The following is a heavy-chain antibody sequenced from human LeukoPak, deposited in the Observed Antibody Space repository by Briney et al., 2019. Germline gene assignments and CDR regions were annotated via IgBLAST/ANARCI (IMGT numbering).Heavy chain of an antibody. D-gene: IGHD3-3*01. CDR1: GFSVSNNY. V-gene: IGHV3-53*01. CDR2: IYGDGRT. CDR3: ARGRGLGVVSPYSDY. Sequence: PGGSLRLSCVVSGFSVSNNYIIWVRQAPGNGLERVSVIYGDGRTSHSASVRGRFTISRDNSKNIVSLQMNNLRAEDTAVYYCARGRGLGVVSPYSDYWGQGTLVTVSS. J-gene: IGHJ4*02.